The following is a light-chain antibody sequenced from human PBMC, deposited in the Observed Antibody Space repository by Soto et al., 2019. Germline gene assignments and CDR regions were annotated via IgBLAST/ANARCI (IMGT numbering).Light chain of an antibody. CDR2: AAS. J-gene: IGKJ5*01. CDR3: QQFRSYPIT. CDR1: QGISSD. V-gene: IGKV1-9*01. Sequence: DIQLTQSPSFLSASVGDRVTITCRASQGISSDLAWYQQNPGKAPKLLIYAASTLQNGVPSTFSGSGSGTEFTLTIRSLQPEDFGTYYCQQFRSYPITVGQGTRLEI.